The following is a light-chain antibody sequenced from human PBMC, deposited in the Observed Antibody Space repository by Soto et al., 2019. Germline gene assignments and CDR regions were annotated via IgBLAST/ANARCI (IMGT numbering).Light chain of an antibody. CDR3: LEDYIYPLM. Sequence: AVQMTQSPSSLSASVGDSVTITCRASQDIRSDLGWYQQKPGRAPKLLIYGASNLQGGVPSRFSGSGSGTEFTLTIASLQPEDFATYFCLEDYIYPLMFGQGTNVDVK. J-gene: IGKJ1*01. CDR1: QDIRSD. CDR2: GAS. V-gene: IGKV1-6*01.